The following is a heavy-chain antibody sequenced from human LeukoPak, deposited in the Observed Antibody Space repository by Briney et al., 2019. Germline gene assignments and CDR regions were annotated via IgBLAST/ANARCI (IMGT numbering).Heavy chain of an antibody. J-gene: IGHJ4*02. D-gene: IGHD4-17*01. CDR2: SYHSGGT. CDR1: GGSISSFY. CDR3: ARGGGDYYGILDF. Sequence: PSETLSLTCSVSGGSISSFYWNWIRQPPGKGLEWIGYSYHSGGTNYNPSLKSRVTISVDTSKNQFSLKLNSETAADTAMYYCARGGGDYYGILDFWGQGTLVTVSS. V-gene: IGHV4-59*01.